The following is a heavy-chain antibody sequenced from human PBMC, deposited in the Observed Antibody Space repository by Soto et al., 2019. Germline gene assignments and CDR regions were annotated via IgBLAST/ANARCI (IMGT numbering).Heavy chain of an antibody. CDR2: IYHSGST. CDR3: ATTGGRVGYYGMDV. V-gene: IGHV4-38-2*01. CDR1: GYSISSGYY. D-gene: IGHD3-16*01. Sequence: SETLSLTCAVSGYSISSGYYWGWIRQPPGKGLEWLGSIYHSGSTYYNPSLKSRVTISVDTSKNQFSLKLSSVTAADTAVYYCATTGGRVGYYGMDVWGQGTTVTVSS. J-gene: IGHJ6*02.